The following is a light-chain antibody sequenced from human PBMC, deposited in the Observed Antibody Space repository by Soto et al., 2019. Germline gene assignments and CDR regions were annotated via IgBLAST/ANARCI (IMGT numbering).Light chain of an antibody. Sequence: EIVLTQSPGTLSLSPGERATLSCRASQSLSSNYLAWYQQRPGQAPRLLIYGASTRATGIPDRFSGSGSGTDFTLTSSRLEPEDFAVYYCQEHGSSPRTFGQGTKVDIK. J-gene: IGKJ1*01. CDR2: GAS. CDR1: QSLSSNY. V-gene: IGKV3-20*01. CDR3: QEHGSSPRT.